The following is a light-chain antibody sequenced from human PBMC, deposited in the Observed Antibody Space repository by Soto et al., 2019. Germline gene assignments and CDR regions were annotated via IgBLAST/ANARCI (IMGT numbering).Light chain of an antibody. Sequence: TQSPATLSLSPGERATLSCRASQSVSSYLAWYQQKPGKAPKLLIYDASSLESGVPSRFSGSGFGTEFTLTISSLQPDDSATYYCQQYNSYLYTFGQGTKLEIK. CDR2: DAS. CDR1: QSVSSY. J-gene: IGKJ2*01. V-gene: IGKV1-5*01. CDR3: QQYNSYLYT.